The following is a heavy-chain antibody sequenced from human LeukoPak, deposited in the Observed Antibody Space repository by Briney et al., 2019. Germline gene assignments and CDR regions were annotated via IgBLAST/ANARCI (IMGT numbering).Heavy chain of an antibody. D-gene: IGHD2-2*01. CDR1: AFTFRSDW. V-gene: IGHV3-7*01. CDR2: INHDGSKK. Sequence: GGSLRLSCATSAFTFRSDWMTWVRQAPGKGLEWVANINHDGSKKHYVDSVKGRFTISRDNAQNSLYLQMNNLRAEDTAVYFCARDSRSHCGTDACYGPYFDYWGQGTLVTVSS. CDR3: ARDSRSHCGTDACYGPYFDY. J-gene: IGHJ4*02.